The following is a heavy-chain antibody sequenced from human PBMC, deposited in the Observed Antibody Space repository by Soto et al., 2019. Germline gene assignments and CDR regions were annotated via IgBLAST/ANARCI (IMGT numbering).Heavy chain of an antibody. CDR3: ARTLSGRGNYFDN. D-gene: IGHD2-15*01. Sequence: EVQLVESGGGLIQPGESLRLSCAVSGFIVSKDYMSWVRQAPGRGLEWVSILYAGGDTYYADSVKGRFTISRDNSRNTVYLQVNSLSAEDTAIYYCARTLSGRGNYFDNWGQGTLVTVSS. CDR2: LYAGGDT. J-gene: IGHJ4*02. V-gene: IGHV3-53*01. CDR1: GFIVSKDY.